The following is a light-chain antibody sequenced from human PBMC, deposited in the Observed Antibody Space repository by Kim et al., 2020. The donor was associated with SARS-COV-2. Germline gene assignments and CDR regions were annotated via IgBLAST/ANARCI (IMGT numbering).Light chain of an antibody. CDR1: SNDVGLYSY. J-gene: IGLJ1*01. Sequence: QSALTQPASVSGSPGQSITLSCTGTSNDVGLYSYVSWYQQHPGKAPKLIIFDVSNRPSGASDHFSGSKSGNTASLTISGLQAEDEADYYCSSYTSSSTLVFGTGTKVTVL. V-gene: IGLV2-14*03. CDR3: SSYTSSSTLV. CDR2: DVS.